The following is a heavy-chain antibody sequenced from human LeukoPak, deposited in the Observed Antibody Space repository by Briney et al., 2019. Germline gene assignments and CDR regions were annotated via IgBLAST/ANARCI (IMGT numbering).Heavy chain of an antibody. CDR3: ASAGTYYGSGSPADAFDM. D-gene: IGHD3-10*01. CDR1: GYTFTGYY. V-gene: IGHV1-2*02. Sequence: GASVKVSCKASGYTFTGYYMHWVRQAPGQGLEWMGWINPNSGGTNYAQKFQGRVTMTRDTSISTAYMELSRLRSDDTAVYFCASAGTYYGSGSPADAFDMWGQGTMVTVSS. CDR2: INPNSGGT. J-gene: IGHJ3*02.